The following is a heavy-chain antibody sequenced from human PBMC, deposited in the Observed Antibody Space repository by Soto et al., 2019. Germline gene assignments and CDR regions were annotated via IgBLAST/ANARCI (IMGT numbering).Heavy chain of an antibody. CDR3: ARARLPMIKFGAAPGYYFNY. J-gene: IGHJ4*01. CDR1: GYKFSDFG. Sequence: ASVKVSCKASGYKFSDFGITWVRQAPGQGLEWRGWISGKNGNTNYAQKLQGRVTMTTDTSTSKAYMELRSLRSDDTAVYYCARARLPMIKFGAAPGYYFNYWG. V-gene: IGHV1-18*04. D-gene: IGHD3-16*01. CDR2: ISGKNGNT.